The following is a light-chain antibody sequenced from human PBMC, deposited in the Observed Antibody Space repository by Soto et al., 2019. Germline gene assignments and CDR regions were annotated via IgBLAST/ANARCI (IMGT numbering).Light chain of an antibody. CDR3: QQYDNWPPEYT. V-gene: IGKV3-15*01. CDR2: DVS. CDR1: QSIRTK. J-gene: IGKJ2*01. Sequence: EIVLTQSPDTLSVSPGESATLSCRASQSIRTKLAWYQHRPGQAPRLLIYDVSNRATGIPARFSGSGSGAEFTLTISSLQSEDCAIYYWQQYDNWPPEYTFGQGTKVEIK.